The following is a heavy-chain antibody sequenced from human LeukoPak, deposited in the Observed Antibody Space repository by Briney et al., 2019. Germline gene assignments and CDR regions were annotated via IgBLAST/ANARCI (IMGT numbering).Heavy chain of an antibody. D-gene: IGHD3-10*01. V-gene: IGHV3-74*01. J-gene: IGHJ4*02. Sequence: GGSLRLSCAASGFTFDDYAMHWVRQAPGKGLVWVSRIKSDGISTIYADSVKGRFTISRDNAKNTLYLQINSLRAEDTAVYYCVRDRYYSLDYWGQGTLVTVSS. CDR1: GFTFDDYA. CDR3: VRDRYYSLDY. CDR2: IKSDGIST.